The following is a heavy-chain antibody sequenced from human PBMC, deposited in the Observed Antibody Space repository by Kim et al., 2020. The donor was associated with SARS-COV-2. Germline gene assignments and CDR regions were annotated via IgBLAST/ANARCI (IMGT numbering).Heavy chain of an antibody. CDR3: ARPAGGFGDSLDY. V-gene: IGHV1-69*02. J-gene: IGHJ4*02. D-gene: IGHD3-10*01. Sequence: SVKVSCKVFGETFSSYNINWVRQAPGQGLEWMGRIIPMVGKADYAQKFQGKVTIIADRSTSTAYMDVSSLRSEDTAVYYCARPAGGFGDSLDYWGQGTLVTVSS. CDR1: GETFSSYN. CDR2: IIPMVGKA.